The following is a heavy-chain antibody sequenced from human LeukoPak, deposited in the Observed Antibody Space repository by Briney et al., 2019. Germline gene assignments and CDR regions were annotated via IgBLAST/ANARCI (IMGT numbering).Heavy chain of an antibody. D-gene: IGHD6-25*01. J-gene: IGHJ4*02. CDR1: GFTFSSYA. Sequence: GGSLRLTCAASGFTFSSYAMSWVRQVPGKGLEWVSGISDSDGRTYYADSVKGRFTISRDNSKNTLYLHMNSLRAEDTAVYYCAKMEHTEQRLLPFDYWGQGTLVTVSS. V-gene: IGHV3-23*01. CDR2: ISDSDGRT. CDR3: AKMEHTEQRLLPFDY.